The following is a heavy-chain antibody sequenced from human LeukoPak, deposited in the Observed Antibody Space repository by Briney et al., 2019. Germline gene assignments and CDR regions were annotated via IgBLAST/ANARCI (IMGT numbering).Heavy chain of an antibody. CDR3: ARLLVAAQRGGEYYYYMDV. D-gene: IGHD6-6*01. Sequence: PSETLSLTCTVSGGSISGYYWSWIRQLPGKGLEWIGYIHYTGSPNYNPSLKSRVTISVDTSKNQFSLKLSSVTAADTAVYYCARLLVAAQRGGEYYYYMDVWGKGTTVTVSS. V-gene: IGHV4-59*08. CDR2: IHYTGSP. J-gene: IGHJ6*03. CDR1: GGSISGYY.